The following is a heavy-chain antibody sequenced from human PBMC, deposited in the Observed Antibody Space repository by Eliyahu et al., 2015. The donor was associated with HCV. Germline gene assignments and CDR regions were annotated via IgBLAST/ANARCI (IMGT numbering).Heavy chain of an antibody. J-gene: IGHJ4*02. Sequence: QVQLVESGGGVLQPGRSLRLSCAASGFTFSDFYMHWVRQAPGKGLEWVAVISHDGTKKYYADPLNGRLTISRDNSRNTLFLQVTSLREEDTGLYYCTRGGCSGGACSLGSNDDYWGQGTLVTVSS. CDR2: ISHDGTKK. CDR1: GFTFSDFY. CDR3: TRGGCSGGACSLGSNDDY. V-gene: IGHV3-30-3*01. D-gene: IGHD2-15*01.